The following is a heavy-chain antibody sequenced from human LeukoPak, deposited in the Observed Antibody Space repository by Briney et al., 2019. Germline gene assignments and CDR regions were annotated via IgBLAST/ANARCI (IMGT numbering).Heavy chain of an antibody. CDR3: ATLSPRSGDDGGDLDY. CDR1: GGTFSSYA. Sequence: ATVKVSCKASGGTFSSYANSWVRQAHGQGLERMGGIIPIFGTANYAQNYQRRVTITTDESTSTSYMELSSLRCDDTAVYYCATLSPRSGDDGGDLDYWGQGTLVTVSS. CDR2: IIPIFGTA. J-gene: IGHJ4*02. D-gene: IGHD2-21*02. V-gene: IGHV1-69*05.